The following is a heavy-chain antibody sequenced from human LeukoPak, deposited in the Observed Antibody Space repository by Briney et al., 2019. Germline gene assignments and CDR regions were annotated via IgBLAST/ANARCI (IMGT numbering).Heavy chain of an antibody. CDR3: ARALRSPETNWFDP. J-gene: IGHJ5*02. D-gene: IGHD1-14*01. CDR1: GGSISGGDYY. V-gene: IGHV4-30-4*01. CDR2: IYYSGST. Sequence: SETLSLTCTVSGGSISGGDYYWSWIRQPPGKGLEWIGYIYYSGSTYYNPSLKSRVTISVDTSKNQFSLKLSSVTAADTAVYYCARALRSPETNWFDPWGQGTLVTVSS.